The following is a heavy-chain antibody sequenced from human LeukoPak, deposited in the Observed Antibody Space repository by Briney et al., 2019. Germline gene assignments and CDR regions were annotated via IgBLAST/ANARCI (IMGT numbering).Heavy chain of an antibody. CDR1: GFTVSSND. Sequence: GGSLRLSCAASGFTVSSNDMSWVRQAPGKGLEWVSLIYSGGRTYYADSVKGRFTISRDNSKNTLYLQMNSLRGEDTAVYYCARGCIYDRSPYCPFDYWGQGTLVTVSS. J-gene: IGHJ4*02. D-gene: IGHD3-22*01. CDR3: ARGCIYDRSPYCPFDY. CDR2: IYSGGRT. V-gene: IGHV3-53*01.